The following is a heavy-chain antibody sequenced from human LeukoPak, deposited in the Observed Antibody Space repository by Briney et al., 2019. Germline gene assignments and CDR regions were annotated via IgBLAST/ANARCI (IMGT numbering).Heavy chain of an antibody. D-gene: IGHD3-22*01. CDR3: ARGSTDTYYYDSSGYYSEYFQH. CDR2: INSDGSST. V-gene: IGHV3-74*01. Sequence: GGSLRLSCAASGFTVSSNYMSWVRQAPGKGLVWVSRINSDGSSTSYADSVKGRFTISRDNAKNTLYLQMNSLRAEDTAVYYCARGSTDTYYYDSSGYYSEYFQHWGQGTLVTVSS. CDR1: GFTVSSNY. J-gene: IGHJ1*01.